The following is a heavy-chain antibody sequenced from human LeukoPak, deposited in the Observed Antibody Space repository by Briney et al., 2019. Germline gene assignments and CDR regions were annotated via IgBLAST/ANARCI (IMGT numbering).Heavy chain of an antibody. V-gene: IGHV3-23*01. J-gene: IGHJ4*02. CDR1: GFTFSSYA. CDR2: ISGSGGST. CDR3: TASLRIHGEKTIDY. D-gene: IGHD5/OR15-5a*01. Sequence: GGSLRLSCAASGFTFSSYAMSWVRQAPGKGLEWVSAISGSGGSTYYADSVKGRFTISRDNAKNSLYLQMNSLRAEDTAVYYCTASLRIHGEKTIDYWGQGTLVTVSS.